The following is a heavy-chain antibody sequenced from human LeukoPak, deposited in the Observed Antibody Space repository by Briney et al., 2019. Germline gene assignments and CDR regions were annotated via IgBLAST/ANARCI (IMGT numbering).Heavy chain of an antibody. CDR1: GFTVSSNY. Sequence: PGGSLRLSCAASGFTVSSNYMSWVRQAPGKGLEWVSVIYSGGSTYYADSVKGRFTISRDNAKNSLYLQMNSLRAEDTAVYYCAREGEPYYYDSSGYCYYWGQGTLVTVSS. CDR2: IYSGGST. D-gene: IGHD3-22*01. CDR3: AREGEPYYYDSSGYCYY. J-gene: IGHJ4*02. V-gene: IGHV3-53*01.